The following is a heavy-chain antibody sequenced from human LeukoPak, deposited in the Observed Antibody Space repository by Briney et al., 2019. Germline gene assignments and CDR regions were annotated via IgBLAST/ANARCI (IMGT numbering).Heavy chain of an antibody. Sequence: ASVKVSCKASGYTFTGYYMHWVRQAPGQGLEWMGWINPNSGGTNYAQKFQGRVTMTRDTSISTAYMELSRLRSDDTAVYYCVREDRIAAAGLNYWGQGTLVTVSS. V-gene: IGHV1-2*02. J-gene: IGHJ4*02. CDR1: GYTFTGYY. D-gene: IGHD6-13*01. CDR3: VREDRIAAAGLNY. CDR2: INPNSGGT.